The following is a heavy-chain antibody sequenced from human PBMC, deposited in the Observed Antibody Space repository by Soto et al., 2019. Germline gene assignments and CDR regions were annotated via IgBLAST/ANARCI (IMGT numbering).Heavy chain of an antibody. CDR1: AFTFSSYG. CDR3: ARERWQSAAVSYLEK. CDR2: IWYDGSNK. J-gene: IGHJ4*02. D-gene: IGHD6-13*01. V-gene: IGHV3-33*01. Sequence: PGGSLRLSCAASAFTFSSYGMHWVRQAPGKGLEWVAVIWYDGSNKYYADSVKGRFTISRDNSKNTLYLQMYSLRAEDTAVYYCARERWQSAAVSYLEKWGQETLVTVSS.